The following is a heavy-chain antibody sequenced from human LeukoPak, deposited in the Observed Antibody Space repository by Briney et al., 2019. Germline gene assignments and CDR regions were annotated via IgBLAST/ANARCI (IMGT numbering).Heavy chain of an antibody. CDR2: ISGSGGST. V-gene: IGHV3-23*01. CDR3: AYELVGAPDFDY. Sequence: GGSLRLSCAASGFTFSSYAMSWVRQAPGKGLEWVSAISGSGGSTYYADAVKGRFTISRDNSKNTLYLQMNSLRAEDTAVYYCAYELVGAPDFDYWGQGTLVTVSS. J-gene: IGHJ4*02. D-gene: IGHD1-26*01. CDR1: GFTFSSYA.